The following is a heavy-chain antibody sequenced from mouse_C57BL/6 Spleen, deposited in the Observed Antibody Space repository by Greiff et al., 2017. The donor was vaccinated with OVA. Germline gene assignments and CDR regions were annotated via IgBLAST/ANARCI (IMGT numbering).Heavy chain of an antibody. CDR3: ARKDWDY. D-gene: IGHD4-1*01. Sequence: VQWVESGPELVKPGASVKISCKASGYAFSSSWMNWVKQRPGKGLEWIGRIYPGDGDTNYNGKFKGKATLTADKSSSTAYMQLSSLTSEDSAVYFCARKDWDYWGQGTTLTVSS. CDR1: GYAFSSSW. J-gene: IGHJ2*01. V-gene: IGHV1-82*01. CDR2: IYPGDGDT.